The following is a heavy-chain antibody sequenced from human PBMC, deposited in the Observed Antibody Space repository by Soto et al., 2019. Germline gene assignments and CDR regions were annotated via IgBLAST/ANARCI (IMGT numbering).Heavy chain of an antibody. D-gene: IGHD3-3*02. CDR2: INADGSTT. CDR1: GFTFSTYW. CDR3: ATVATHSYNWIDL. Sequence: EVQLVESGGGLVQPGGSLRLSCAASGFTFSTYWMHWVRQAPGKGLVWVSRINADGSTTTYADSVKGRFTISRDNAKNTLYLQMNSLRPEDTAVHFCATVATHSYNWIDLWGQGTLVTISS. J-gene: IGHJ5*02. V-gene: IGHV3-74*01.